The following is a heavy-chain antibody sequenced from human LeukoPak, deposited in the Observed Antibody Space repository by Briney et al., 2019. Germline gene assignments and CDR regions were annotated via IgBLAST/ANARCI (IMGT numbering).Heavy chain of an antibody. CDR3: ARWMYYYDSSGYYYYYYGMDV. CDR2: ISMSSSYT. J-gene: IGHJ6*02. D-gene: IGHD3-22*01. CDR1: GFTFSDYY. V-gene: IGHV3-11*03. Sequence: PGGSLRLSCAASGFTFSDYYMSWIRQAPGKGLEWVSYISMSSSYTNYADSVKGRFTISRDNAKNSLYLQMNSLRAEDTAVYYCARWMYYYDSSGYYYYYYGMDVWGQGTTVTVSS.